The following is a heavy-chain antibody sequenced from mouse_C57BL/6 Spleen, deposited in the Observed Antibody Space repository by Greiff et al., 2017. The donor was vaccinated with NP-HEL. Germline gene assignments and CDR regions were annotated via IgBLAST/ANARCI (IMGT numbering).Heavy chain of an antibody. V-gene: IGHV1-55*01. CDR3: ARFSYNYGSSPFAY. D-gene: IGHD1-1*01. CDR2: IYPGSGST. J-gene: IGHJ3*01. CDR1: GYTFTSYW. Sequence: QVQLQQPGAELVKPGASVKMSCKASGYTFTSYWITWVKQRPGQGLEWIGDIYPGSGSTNYNEKFKSKATLTVDTSSSTAYMQLRSLTSEDSAVYYCARFSYNYGSSPFAYWGQGTLVTVSA.